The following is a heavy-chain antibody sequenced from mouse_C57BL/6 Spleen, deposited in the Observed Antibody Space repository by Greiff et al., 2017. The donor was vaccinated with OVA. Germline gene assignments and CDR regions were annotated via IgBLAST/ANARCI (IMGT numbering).Heavy chain of an antibody. CDR3: AREDYDYYFDV. CDR1: GYTFTDYY. J-gene: IGHJ1*03. Sequence: EVQLQQSGPELVKPGASVKISCKASGYTFTDYYMNWVKQSHGKSLEWIGDINPNNGGTSYNQKFKGKATLTVDKSYSTAYMGLRSLTSEDSAVYYCAREDYDYYFDVWGTGTTVTVSS. CDR2: INPNNGGT. D-gene: IGHD2-4*01. V-gene: IGHV1-26*01.